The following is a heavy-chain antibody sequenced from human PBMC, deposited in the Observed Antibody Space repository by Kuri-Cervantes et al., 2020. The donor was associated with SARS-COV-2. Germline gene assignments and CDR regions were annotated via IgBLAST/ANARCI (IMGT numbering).Heavy chain of an antibody. J-gene: IGHJ6*03. CDR1: GYSISSGYY. D-gene: IGHD2-2*02. CDR3: ARDGYCSSTSCYMDYYYYYMDV. CDR2: IYHSGST. Sequence: GSLRLSCTVSGYSISSGYYWGWIRQPPGKGLEWIGSIYHSGSTYYNPSLKSRVTISVDTSKNQFPLKLSSVTAADTAVYYCARDGYCSSTSCYMDYYYYYMDVWGKGTTVTVSS. V-gene: IGHV4-38-2*02.